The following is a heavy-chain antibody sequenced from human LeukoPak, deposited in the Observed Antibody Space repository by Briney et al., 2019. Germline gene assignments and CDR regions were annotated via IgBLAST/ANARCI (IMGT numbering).Heavy chain of an antibody. J-gene: IGHJ3*02. CDR3: ARESISNDAFDI. V-gene: IGHV4-38-2*02. CDR1: GYSISSGYY. D-gene: IGHD4-11*01. Sequence: SETLSLTCTVSGYSISSGYYWGWIRQPPGKGLEWIGSIYHSGSTYYSPSLKSRVTISVDTSKNQFSLKLSSVTAADTAVYYCARESISNDAFDIWGQGTMVTVSS. CDR2: IYHSGST.